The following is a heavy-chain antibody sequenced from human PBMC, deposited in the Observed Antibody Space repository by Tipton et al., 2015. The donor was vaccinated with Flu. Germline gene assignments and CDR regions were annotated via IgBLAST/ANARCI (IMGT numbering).Heavy chain of an antibody. Sequence: QLVQSGAEVKKPGASVKVSCKASGYTFTGYYMHWVRQAPGQGLEWMGGINPNSGGTNYAQKFQGRVTMTRDTSISTAYMELSRLRSDDTAVYYCARVRVRPDPYYYGMDVWGQGTTVTVSS. CDR1: GYTFTGYY. V-gene: IGHV1-2*02. D-gene: IGHD4/OR15-4a*01. J-gene: IGHJ6*02. CDR3: ARVRVRPDPYYYGMDV. CDR2: INPNSGGT.